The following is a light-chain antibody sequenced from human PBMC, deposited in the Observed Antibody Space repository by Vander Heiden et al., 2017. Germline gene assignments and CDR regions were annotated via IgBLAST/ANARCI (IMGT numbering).Light chain of an antibody. CDR3: QQYYSTPRPT. Sequence: DIVMTQSPDSLAVSLGERATINCKSSQSVLYSSNNKNYLAWYQQKPGQPPKLLIYWASTRESGVPDRFSGSGSGTDFTLTISSLQAEDVAVYYCQQYYSTPRPTFGAGTKVEIK. CDR2: WAS. V-gene: IGKV4-1*01. CDR1: QSVLYSSNNKNY. J-gene: IGKJ4*01.